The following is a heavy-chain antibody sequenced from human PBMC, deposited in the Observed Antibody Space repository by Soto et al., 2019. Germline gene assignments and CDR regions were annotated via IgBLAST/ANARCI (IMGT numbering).Heavy chain of an antibody. J-gene: IGHJ4*02. CDR3: AKGPRSIAVAGTPNYFDY. CDR1: GFTFSSYA. D-gene: IGHD6-19*01. CDR2: ISGSGGST. Sequence: TGGSLRLSCAASGFTFSSYAMSWVRQAPGKGLEWVSAISGSGGSTYYADSVKGRFTISRDNSKNTLYLQMNSLRAEDTAVYYCAKGPRSIAVAGTPNYFDYWRQGTLVTVSS. V-gene: IGHV3-23*01.